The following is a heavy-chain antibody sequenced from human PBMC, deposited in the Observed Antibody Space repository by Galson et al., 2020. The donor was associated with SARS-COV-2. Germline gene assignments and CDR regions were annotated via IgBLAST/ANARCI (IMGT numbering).Heavy chain of an antibody. J-gene: IGHJ4*02. CDR1: GFTFSTYA. V-gene: IGHV3-23*01. CDR2: ISYSGGAT. Sequence: GGSLRLSCAASGFTFSTYAMSWVRQAPDKGLDWVSSISYSGGATYYADSVRGRFTISRDNSKNILYLQMNSLRAEDTAVYYCAKGSAHYYPEFDCWGQGTLVTASS. CDR3: AKGSAHYYPEFDC. D-gene: IGHD3-22*01.